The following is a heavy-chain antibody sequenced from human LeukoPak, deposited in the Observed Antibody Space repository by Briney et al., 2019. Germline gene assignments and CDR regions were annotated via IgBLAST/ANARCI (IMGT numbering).Heavy chain of an antibody. D-gene: IGHD4-17*01. CDR3: ARTRTVTPAWWYFDL. Sequence: SETLSLTCAVYGGSFSGYYWSWIRQPPGKGLEWIGEINHSGSTNYNPSLKGRVTISVDTSKNQFSLKLSSVTAADTAVYYCARTRTVTPAWWYFDLWGRGTLVTVSS. CDR2: INHSGST. CDR1: GGSFSGYY. J-gene: IGHJ2*01. V-gene: IGHV4-34*01.